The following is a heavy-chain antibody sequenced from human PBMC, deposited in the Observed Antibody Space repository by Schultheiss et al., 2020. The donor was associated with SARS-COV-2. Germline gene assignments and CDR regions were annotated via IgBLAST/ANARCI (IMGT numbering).Heavy chain of an antibody. J-gene: IGHJ5*02. D-gene: IGHD4-11*01. CDR2: IKSKTDGGTT. Sequence: GESLKISCAASGFTFSSYGMHWVRQAPGKGLEWVGRIKSKTDGGTTDYAAPVKGRFTISRDDSKNTLYLQMNSLKTEDTAVYYCARHYSNYYNWFDPWGQGTLVTVSS. CDR3: ARHYSNYYNWFDP. CDR1: GFTFSSYG. V-gene: IGHV3-15*01.